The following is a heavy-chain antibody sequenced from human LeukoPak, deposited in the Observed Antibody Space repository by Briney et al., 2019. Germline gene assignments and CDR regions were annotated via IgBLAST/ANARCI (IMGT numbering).Heavy chain of an antibody. Sequence: GGTLRLSCAASGFTFSSFGMSWVRQAPGKGLEWVSAISSTGGTAYYADSVKGRFTISRDNSKNTLYLHMNSLRAEDTAVYYCARDRPFGGILDFDYWGQGTLVTVSS. CDR1: GFTFSSFG. V-gene: IGHV3-23*01. J-gene: IGHJ4*02. D-gene: IGHD3-16*01. CDR3: ARDRPFGGILDFDY. CDR2: ISSTGGTA.